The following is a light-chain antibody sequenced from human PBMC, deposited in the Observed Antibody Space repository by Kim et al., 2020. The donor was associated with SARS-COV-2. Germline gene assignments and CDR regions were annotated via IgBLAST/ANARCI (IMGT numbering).Light chain of an antibody. J-gene: IGLJ2*01. CDR1: SSDVGGYNY. CDR2: EIS. V-gene: IGLV2-8*01. CDR3: SSYAGSNNLV. Sequence: GQSVTITCTGTSSDVGGYNYVSWYQPHPCKAPTLMIYEISQRPSGFPDRFSGSKSGNAASLTVSGLQAEDEADYYCSSYAGSNNLVFGGGTQLTVL.